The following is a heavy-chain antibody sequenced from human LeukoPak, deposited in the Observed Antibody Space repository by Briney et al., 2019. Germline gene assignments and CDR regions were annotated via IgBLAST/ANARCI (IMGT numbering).Heavy chain of an antibody. V-gene: IGHV4-4*07. D-gene: IGHD5-24*01. Sequence: NPSETLSLTCTVSGDSLSSSYWSWVRQPAGKGLEWIGRIYTSGYTNYNPSLKGRVTMSVDTSKNQFSLKLNSVTAADTAVYYCARHRSKWLQSSFDYWGQGTLVTVSS. J-gene: IGHJ4*02. CDR1: GDSLSSSY. CDR2: IYTSGYT. CDR3: ARHRSKWLQSSFDY.